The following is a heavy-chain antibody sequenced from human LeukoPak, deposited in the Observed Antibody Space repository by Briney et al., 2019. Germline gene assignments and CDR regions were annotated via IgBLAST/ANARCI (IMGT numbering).Heavy chain of an antibody. J-gene: IGHJ4*02. CDR2: IIPIFGTA. Sequence: GASVKVSCKAAGGTISSYAISWVRQAPGQGLEWMGGIIPIFGTANYAQKFQGRVTITADESTSTAYMELSSLRSEDTAVYYCARGYSSSWYGPRHYFDYWGQGTLVTVSS. V-gene: IGHV1-69*13. CDR3: ARGYSSSWYGPRHYFDY. CDR1: GGTISSYA. D-gene: IGHD6-13*01.